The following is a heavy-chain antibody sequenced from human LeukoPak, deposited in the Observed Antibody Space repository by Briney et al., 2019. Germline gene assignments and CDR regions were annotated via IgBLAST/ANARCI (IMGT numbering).Heavy chain of an antibody. CDR1: GGSISSYY. CDR3: ASSAYDFWSGYLYPDAFDI. D-gene: IGHD3-3*01. Sequence: SETLSLTCTVSGGSISSYYWSWIRQPPGKGLEWIGYIYYSESTNYNPSLKSRVTISVDTSKNQFSLKLSSVTAADTAVYYCASSAYDFWSGYLYPDAFDIWGQGTMVTVSS. CDR2: IYYSEST. J-gene: IGHJ3*02. V-gene: IGHV4-59*08.